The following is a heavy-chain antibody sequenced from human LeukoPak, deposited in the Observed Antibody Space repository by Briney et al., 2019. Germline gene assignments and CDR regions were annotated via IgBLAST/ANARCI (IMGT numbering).Heavy chain of an antibody. D-gene: IGHD3-22*01. J-gene: IGHJ2*01. V-gene: IGHV4-59*01. CDR3: ARGDYYDSSGHYRALYWYFDL. CDR2: INYSGST. CDR1: GGSISPYY. Sequence: PSETLSLTCTVSGGSISPYYWSWIRQPPGKGLEWIGNINYSGSTNYNPSLKSRVTTSVDTSKNQFSLKLSSVTAADTAVYYCARGDYYDSSGHYRALYWYFDLWGRGTLVTVSS.